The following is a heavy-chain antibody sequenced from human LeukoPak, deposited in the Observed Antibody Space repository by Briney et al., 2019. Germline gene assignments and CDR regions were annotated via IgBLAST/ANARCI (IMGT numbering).Heavy chain of an antibody. CDR3: ARDPGANYNDGSGYYNAFDI. D-gene: IGHD3-22*01. V-gene: IGHV3-48*03. J-gene: IGHJ3*02. Sequence: PGGSLRLSCAASGFTFSSYEMNWVRQVPAKGLAGVSYISPSGTTIHSADSVKGRFTISRDNAKNSLSLQMISLRAEDTAVYYCARDPGANYNDGSGYYNAFDIWGQGTLVTVSS. CDR1: GFTFSSYE. CDR2: ISPSGTTI.